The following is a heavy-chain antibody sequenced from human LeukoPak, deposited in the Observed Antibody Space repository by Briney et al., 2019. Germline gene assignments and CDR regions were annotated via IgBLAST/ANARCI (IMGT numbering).Heavy chain of an antibody. D-gene: IGHD1-1*01. CDR2: IYYDGRT. CDR1: GFAFSNYW. J-gene: IGHJ4*02. V-gene: IGHV4-39*01. Sequence: LRLSCAASGFAFSNYWMNWVRQAPGKGLEWIGTIYYDGRTSYSPSLGSRVTMSRDTSKNQFSLSLSSMTAADTAIYYCARLNWLFYFDYWGQGTLVTVSS. CDR3: ARLNWLFYFDY.